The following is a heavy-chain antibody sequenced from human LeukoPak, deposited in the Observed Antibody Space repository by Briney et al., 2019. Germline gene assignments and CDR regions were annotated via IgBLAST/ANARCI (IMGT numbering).Heavy chain of an antibody. D-gene: IGHD1-26*01. J-gene: IGHJ4*02. CDR1: GYSFNTYW. CDR3: ARRRDLYSGSYYPFDY. CDR2: IYPGDSDA. V-gene: IGHV5-51*01. Sequence: GESLKISCQGSGYSFNTYWIGWVRQMPGKGLEWMGIIYPGDSDARYSPSFQGQVTISADKSISTAYLQWSSLKASDTAMYYCARRRDLYSGSYYPFDYWGQGTLVTVSS.